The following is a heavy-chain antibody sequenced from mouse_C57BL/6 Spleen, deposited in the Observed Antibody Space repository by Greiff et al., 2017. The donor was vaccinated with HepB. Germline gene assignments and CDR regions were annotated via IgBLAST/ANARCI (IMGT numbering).Heavy chain of an antibody. D-gene: IGHD1-1*01. CDR3: ARREVVARGYFDV. V-gene: IGHV1-80*01. Sequence: VQLQQSGAELVKPGASVKISCKASGYAFSSYWMNWVKQRPGKGLEWIGQIYPGDGDTNYNGKFKGKATLTADKSSSTAYMQLSSLTSEDSAVYFCARREVVARGYFDVWGTGTTATVSS. CDR2: IYPGDGDT. J-gene: IGHJ1*03. CDR1: GYAFSSYW.